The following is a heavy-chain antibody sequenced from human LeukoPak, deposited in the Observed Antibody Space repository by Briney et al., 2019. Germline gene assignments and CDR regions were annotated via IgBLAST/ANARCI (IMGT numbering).Heavy chain of an antibody. V-gene: IGHV4-30-4*01. CDR3: ARDSAIFYGMDV. D-gene: IGHD3-3*01. J-gene: IGHJ6*02. CDR2: IFYSGST. Sequence: SETLSLTCTVSGGSISSGDYYWSWIRQPPGKGLEWIGYIFYSGSTYYNPSLKSRLFIPVDTSRNQFSLKLTSVTAADTAVYYCARDSAIFYGMDVWGQGTTVTVSS. CDR1: GGSISSGDYY.